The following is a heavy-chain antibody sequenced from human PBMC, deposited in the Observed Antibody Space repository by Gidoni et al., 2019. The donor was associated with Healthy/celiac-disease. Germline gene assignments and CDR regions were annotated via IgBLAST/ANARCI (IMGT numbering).Heavy chain of an antibody. Sequence: EVQLVESGGGLVQPGGSLRLSCSASGFTFRSYAMHWVRQAPGKGLEYVSAISSNGGSTYYADSVKGRFTISRDNSKNTLYLQMSSLRAEDTAVYYCVKDLPDYYGSGSYPYYFDYWGQGTLVTVSS. D-gene: IGHD3-10*01. V-gene: IGHV3-64D*06. CDR1: GFTFRSYA. CDR3: VKDLPDYYGSGSYPYYFDY. CDR2: ISSNGGST. J-gene: IGHJ4*02.